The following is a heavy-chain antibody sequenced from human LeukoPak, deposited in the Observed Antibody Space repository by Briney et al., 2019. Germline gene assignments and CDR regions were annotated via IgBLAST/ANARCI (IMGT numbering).Heavy chain of an antibody. CDR3: ARQEGFRRDGYNYYFDY. D-gene: IGHD5-24*01. CDR1: GFTVSSNY. Sequence: GGSLRLSCAASGFTVSSNYMSWVRQAPGKGLEWVSYISSSGSTIYYADSVKGRFTISRDNAKNSLYLQMNSLRAEDTAVYYCARQEGFRRDGYNYYFDYWGQGTLVTVSS. V-gene: IGHV3-11*01. CDR2: ISSSGSTI. J-gene: IGHJ4*02.